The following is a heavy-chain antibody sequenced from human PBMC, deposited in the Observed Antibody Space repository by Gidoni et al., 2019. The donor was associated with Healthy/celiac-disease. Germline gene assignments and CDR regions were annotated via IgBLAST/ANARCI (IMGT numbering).Heavy chain of an antibody. CDR2: ISGSGGST. CDR1: GFTFSSYA. Sequence: EVQLLESGGGLVQPGGSLRLSCAASGFTFSSYAMSCVRQAPGKGLEWVSAISGSGGSTYYADAVKGRFTISRDNSKNTLYLQMNSLRAEDTAVYYCAKDRGGLYCSGGSCYSGWFDPWGQGTLVTVSS. J-gene: IGHJ5*02. D-gene: IGHD2-15*01. CDR3: AKDRGGLYCSGGSCYSGWFDP. V-gene: IGHV3-23*01.